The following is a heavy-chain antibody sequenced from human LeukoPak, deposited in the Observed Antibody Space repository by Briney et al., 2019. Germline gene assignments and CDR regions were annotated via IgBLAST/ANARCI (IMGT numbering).Heavy chain of an antibody. CDR2: IYYSGST. CDR1: GGSISSYF. V-gene: IGHV4-59*08. D-gene: IGHD5-12*01. Sequence: NSSETLSLTCTASGGSISSYFWSWIRQPPGKGLEWIGYIYYSGSTNYNPSLKSRVTISVDTSKNQFSLKLSSVTAADTAVYYCASLPVATSNVDYWGQGTLVTVSS. J-gene: IGHJ4*02. CDR3: ASLPVATSNVDY.